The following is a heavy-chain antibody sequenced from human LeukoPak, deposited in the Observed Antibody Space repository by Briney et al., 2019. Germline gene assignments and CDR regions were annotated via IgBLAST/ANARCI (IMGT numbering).Heavy chain of an antibody. CDR3: ARGFRSSSYYYYYYMDV. J-gene: IGHJ6*03. CDR2: ISAYNGNT. Sequence: VASVKVSCKASGYTLTSYGISWVRQAPGQGLEWMGWISAYNGNTNYAQKLQGRVTMTTDTSTSTAYMELRSLRSDDTAVYYCARGFRSSSYYYYYYMDVWGKGTTVTVSS. V-gene: IGHV1-18*01. CDR1: GYTLTSYG.